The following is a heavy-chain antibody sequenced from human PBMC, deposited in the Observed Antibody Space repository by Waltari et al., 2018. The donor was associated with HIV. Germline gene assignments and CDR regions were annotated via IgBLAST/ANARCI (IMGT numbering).Heavy chain of an antibody. Sequence: EVHLVQSGGGLVQTGEYLRLSCAASGLPFSTYGMNWVRQAPGRGLEYVAGISSNGGTTSYANSVKGRFTISRDNSKNTLYLQMGSLRAEDTAVYYCARTNYYDYWGQGALVTVSS. CDR3: ARTNYYDY. D-gene: IGHD2-8*01. J-gene: IGHJ4*02. CDR1: GLPFSTYG. CDR2: ISSNGGTT. V-gene: IGHV3-64*01.